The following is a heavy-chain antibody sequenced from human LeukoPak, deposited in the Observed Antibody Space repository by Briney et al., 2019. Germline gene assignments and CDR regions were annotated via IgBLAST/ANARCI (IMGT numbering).Heavy chain of an antibody. J-gene: IGHJ5*02. Sequence: SETLSLTCAVYGGSFSGYYWSWIRQPPGKGLEWIGTIYYSGSTYYNPSLKSRVTISVDTSKNQFSLKLSSVTAADTAVYYCARDGGSGRYLGWFDPWGQGTLVTVSS. CDR1: GGSFSGYY. V-gene: IGHV4-34*01. CDR3: ARDGGSGRYLGWFDP. CDR2: IYYSGST. D-gene: IGHD6-19*01.